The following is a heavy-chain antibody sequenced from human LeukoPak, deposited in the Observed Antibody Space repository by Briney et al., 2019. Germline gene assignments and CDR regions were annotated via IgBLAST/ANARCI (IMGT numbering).Heavy chain of an antibody. CDR2: IYHSGST. D-gene: IGHD3-16*01. CDR3: ARDLLPRSGVDY. J-gene: IGHJ4*02. Sequence: PSGTLSLTCAVSGGSISSSNWWSWVRQPPGKGLEWIGEIYHSGSTNYNPSLKSRPIMSVDTSKNQFSLRLSSVTAADTAVYYCARDLLPRSGVDYWGQGTLVTVSS. V-gene: IGHV4-4*02. CDR1: GGSISSSNW.